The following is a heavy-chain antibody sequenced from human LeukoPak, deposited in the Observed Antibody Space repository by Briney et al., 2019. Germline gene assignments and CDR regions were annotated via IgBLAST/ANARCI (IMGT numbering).Heavy chain of an antibody. V-gene: IGHV1-3*01. CDR2: INAGNGNT. CDR1: GYTFTSYA. Sequence: ASVKVSCKASGYTFTSYAMHWVRQAPGQRLEWMGWINAGNGNTKYSQKFQGRVTITRDTSASTAYMELSSLRSEDTAVYYCASGYPITVFFQHWGQGTLVTVSS. J-gene: IGHJ1*01. CDR3: ASGYPITVFFQH. D-gene: IGHD3-3*01.